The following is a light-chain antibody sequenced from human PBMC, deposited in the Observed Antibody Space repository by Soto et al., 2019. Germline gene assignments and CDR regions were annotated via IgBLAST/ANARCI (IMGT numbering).Light chain of an antibody. CDR3: YYYDTCLGGTGVV. CDR2: GNS. J-gene: IGLJ2*01. CDR1: SSNIGAGYD. V-gene: IGLV1-40*01. Sequence: QSVLTQPPSASGAPGQRVTISCTGSSSNIGAGYDVHWYHQHPGTAPKLLIYGNSNRPSGLPDRFSGSKSGTSASLAITGVHAQDEADDDWYYYDTCLGGTGVVFGGGTKLTVL.